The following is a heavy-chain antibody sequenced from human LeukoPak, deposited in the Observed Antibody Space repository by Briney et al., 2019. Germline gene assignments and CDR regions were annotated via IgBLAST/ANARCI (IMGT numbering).Heavy chain of an antibody. CDR2: IYYSGST. CDR1: GGSLTSSSYY. D-gene: IGHD2-21*02. V-gene: IGHV4-39*01. CDR3: ARHRIVVVTGVRDSFDI. Sequence: PSETLSLTCTVSGGSLTSSSYYWGCVRQPPGTGLEWIGSIYYSGSTSYNPSLKSRVTISVDTSKNQFSLKLSSVTAADTAVYYCARHRIVVVTGVRDSFDIGGQGTMVTGSS. J-gene: IGHJ3*02.